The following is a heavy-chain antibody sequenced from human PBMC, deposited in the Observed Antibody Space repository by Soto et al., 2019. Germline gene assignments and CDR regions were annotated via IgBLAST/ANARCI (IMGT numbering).Heavy chain of an antibody. CDR2: ISGSGGST. V-gene: IGHV3-23*01. Sequence: GGSLRLSCAASGFTFSSYAMSWVRQAPGKGLEWVSAISGSGGSTYYADSVKGRFTISRDNSKNTLYLQMNSLRAEDTAVYYCAKTREAVAGINVHYFDYWGQGTLVTVSS. CDR3: AKTREAVAGINVHYFDY. D-gene: IGHD6-19*01. CDR1: GFTFSSYA. J-gene: IGHJ4*02.